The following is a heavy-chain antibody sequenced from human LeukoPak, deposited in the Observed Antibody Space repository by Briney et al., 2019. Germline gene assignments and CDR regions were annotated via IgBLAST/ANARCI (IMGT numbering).Heavy chain of an antibody. CDR2: ISGSGGST. Sequence: GGSLRLSCAASGFTFSSYAMSWVRQAPGKGLEWVSAISGSGGSTYYADSVRGRFTISRDNSKSTLYLQMNSLRAEDTAIYYCAKENQRWLQFAFDYWGQGTLVTVSS. CDR1: GFTFSSYA. D-gene: IGHD5-24*01. V-gene: IGHV3-23*01. CDR3: AKENQRWLQFAFDY. J-gene: IGHJ4*02.